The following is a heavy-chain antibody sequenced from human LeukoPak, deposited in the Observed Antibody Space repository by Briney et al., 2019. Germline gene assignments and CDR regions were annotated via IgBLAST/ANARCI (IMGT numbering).Heavy chain of an antibody. CDR3: ARLHTIFGGAFDI. J-gene: IGHJ3*02. D-gene: IGHD3-3*01. Sequence: PSETLSLTCTVSGGSISSGDYYWSWIRQPPGKGLEWIGYIYYSGSTYYNPSLKSRVTISVDTSKNQFSLKLSSVTAADTAVYYCARLHTIFGGAFDIWGQGTMVTVSS. CDR2: IYYSGST. V-gene: IGHV4-30-4*08. CDR1: GGSISSGDYY.